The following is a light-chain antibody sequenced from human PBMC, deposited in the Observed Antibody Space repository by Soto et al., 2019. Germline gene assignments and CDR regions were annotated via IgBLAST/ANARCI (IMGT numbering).Light chain of an antibody. V-gene: IGKV3-15*01. Sequence: ILMTQSPATLSVSPGERATLSCRASKSVSNTLAWYQQKPGQAPRLLIYDASTRATGIPARFSGSGSGTEFTLTISGLQSEDFAVYYCQQHNNWLPWTFGQGTKVEI. J-gene: IGKJ1*01. CDR2: DAS. CDR1: KSVSNT. CDR3: QQHNNWLPWT.